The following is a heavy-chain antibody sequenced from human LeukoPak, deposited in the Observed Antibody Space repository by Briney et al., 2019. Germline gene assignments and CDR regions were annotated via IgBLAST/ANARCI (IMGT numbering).Heavy chain of an antibody. CDR3: ARASGAFDY. CDR1: GGSISSSY. J-gene: IGHJ4*02. Sequence: SETLSLTCTVSGGSISSSYWSWIRQPPGKGLEWIGYIYYSGITNYNPSLKSRVTISLDTSKNQFSLKLNSVTAADTAVYYCARASGAFDYWGQGALVTVSS. V-gene: IGHV4-59*01. CDR2: IYYSGIT.